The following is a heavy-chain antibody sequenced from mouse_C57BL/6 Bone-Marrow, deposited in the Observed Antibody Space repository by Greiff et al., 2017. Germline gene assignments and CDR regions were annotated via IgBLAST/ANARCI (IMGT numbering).Heavy chain of an antibody. Sequence: QVQLQQPGAELVKPGASVKLSCKASGYTFTSYWMHWVKQRPGQGLEWIGMIHPNSGSTNYNEKFKSKATLTVDKSSSTAYMQLSSLTSEDSAVYYCARRSGNYYGSSYDAMDYWGQGTSVTVSS. V-gene: IGHV1-64*01. CDR3: ARRSGNYYGSSYDAMDY. J-gene: IGHJ4*01. CDR1: GYTFTSYW. CDR2: IHPNSGST. D-gene: IGHD1-1*01.